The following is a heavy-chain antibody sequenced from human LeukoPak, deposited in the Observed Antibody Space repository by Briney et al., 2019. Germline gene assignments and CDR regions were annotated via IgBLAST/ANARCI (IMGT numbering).Heavy chain of an antibody. V-gene: IGHV4-34*01. CDR1: GGSFSGYY. CDR2: INHSGST. J-gene: IGHJ4*02. D-gene: IGHD6-13*01. CDR3: ARGLGIAAAGRRFDY. Sequence: PSETLSLTCAVYGGSFSGYYWSWIRQPPGKGLEWIWEINHSGSTNYNPSLKSRVTISVDTSKNQFSLKLSSVTAADTAEYYCARGLGIAAAGRRFDYWGQGTLVTVSS.